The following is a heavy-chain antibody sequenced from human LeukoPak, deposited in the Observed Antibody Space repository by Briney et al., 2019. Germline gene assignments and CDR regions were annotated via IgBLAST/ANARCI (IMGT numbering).Heavy chain of an antibody. CDR2: IYWDNDR. V-gene: IGHV2-5*02. Sequence: SGPTLAYPAAALRLTCTFSGFSRITSGVGVGWIRQTPGKAPECLALIYWDNDRRYNPSLRSRLTISKDTSKNQVVLTMPNMDPVDTATYYCAHRVFQGGYWDSGKFDYWGQGTPVTVSS. CDR1: GFSRITSGVG. J-gene: IGHJ4*02. CDR3: AHRVFQGGYWDSGKFDY. D-gene: IGHD2-8*02.